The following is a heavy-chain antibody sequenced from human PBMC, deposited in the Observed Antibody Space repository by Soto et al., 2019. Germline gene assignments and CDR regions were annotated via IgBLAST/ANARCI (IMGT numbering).Heavy chain of an antibody. V-gene: IGHV3-53*04. CDR2: IFTGGTT. CDR1: GFTVSSNS. D-gene: IGHD5-18*01. CDR3: ARVFGDTLMVRRYYYCMDV. J-gene: IGHJ6*03. Sequence: GGSLRLSCAASGFTVSSNSMSWVRQAPGKGLEWVSLIFTGGTTYYADSVKGRFTISRHESKNTLFLQMNSLRTDDSAVYYCARVFGDTLMVRRYYYCMDVWGKGTTVTVSS.